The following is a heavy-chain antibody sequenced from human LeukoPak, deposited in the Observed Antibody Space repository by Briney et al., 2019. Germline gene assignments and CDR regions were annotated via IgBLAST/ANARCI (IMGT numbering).Heavy chain of an antibody. CDR3: AKGTASRLALDY. V-gene: IGHV3-43*02. Sequence: GGSLRLSCAASGFTFDDYAVHWVRQAPGKGLEWVPLISGDGGSTYYADSVKGRFTISRDNSKNSLYLQMNSLRTEDTALYYCAKGTASRLALDYWGQGTLVTVSS. CDR2: ISGDGGST. J-gene: IGHJ4*02. D-gene: IGHD6-19*01. CDR1: GFTFDDYA.